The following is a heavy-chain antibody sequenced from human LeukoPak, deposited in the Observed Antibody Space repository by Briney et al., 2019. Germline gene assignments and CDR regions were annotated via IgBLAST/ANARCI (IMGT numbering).Heavy chain of an antibody. V-gene: IGHV4-31*11. CDR3: ARQPTRAVTHGGGNWFDP. CDR1: GGSISSGGYS. Sequence: PSETLSLTCAVSGGSISSGGYSWSWIRQHPGKGLEWIGYIYYSGSTYYNPSLKSRVTISVDTSKNQFSLKLSSVTAADTAVYYCARQPTRAVTHGGGNWFDPWGQGTLVTVSS. J-gene: IGHJ5*02. D-gene: IGHD4-17*01. CDR2: IYYSGST.